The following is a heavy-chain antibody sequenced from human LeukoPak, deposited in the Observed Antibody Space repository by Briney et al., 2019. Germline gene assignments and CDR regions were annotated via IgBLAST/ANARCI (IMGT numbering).Heavy chain of an antibody. Sequence: GGSLRVSCAASGFTFSSYWMSWVRQAPGKGLEWVANIKQDGSEKYYVDSVKGRFTISRDNAKNTLCLQMNSLRVEDTATYYCAKLKVFGSGSWDYWGQGSLVTVSS. J-gene: IGHJ4*02. CDR3: AKLKVFGSGSWDY. CDR2: IKQDGSEK. V-gene: IGHV3-7*03. D-gene: IGHD3-10*01. CDR1: GFTFSSYW.